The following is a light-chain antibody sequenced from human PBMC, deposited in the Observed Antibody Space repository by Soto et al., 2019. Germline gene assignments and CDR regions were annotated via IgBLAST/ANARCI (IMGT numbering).Light chain of an antibody. CDR3: QSYDGSLTAVYV. Sequence: SVLTQPPSVSGAPGQGVTISCTGSSANIGAGYDVHWYQQLPETAPKLLIYRNTNRPSGVPDRFSGSKSGTSASLAITGLQAEDEADYYCQSYDGSLTAVYVFGTGTKVTVL. CDR1: SANIGAGYD. CDR2: RNT. V-gene: IGLV1-40*01. J-gene: IGLJ1*01.